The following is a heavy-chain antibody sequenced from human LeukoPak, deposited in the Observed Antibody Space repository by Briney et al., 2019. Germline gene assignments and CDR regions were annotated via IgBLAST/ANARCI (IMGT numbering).Heavy chain of an antibody. D-gene: IGHD4-23*01. CDR2: IGSGGGGI. CDR1: GFSFSTYA. J-gene: IGHJ4*02. V-gene: IGHV3-23*05. CDR3: AKYAPPTTMVTRYFDY. Sequence: GGSLRLSCAASGFSFSTYAMTWVRQAPGKGLEWISAIGSGGGGIQYADSVKGRFTISRDNSKNTLYLQMNSLRVEDTAVYYCAKYAPPTTMVTRYFDYWGQGTLVTVS.